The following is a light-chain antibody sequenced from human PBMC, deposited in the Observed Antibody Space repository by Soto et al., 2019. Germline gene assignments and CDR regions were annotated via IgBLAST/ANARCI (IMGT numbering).Light chain of an antibody. CDR2: KVS. Sequence: DVVVTQSPLSLPVTLGQPASISCRSSQSHLYSDGNTYLNWFQQRPGHSPRRLIYKVSNRDSGVPDRFNGSGSGTDFTLKISRVEAEDVGVYYCMQGTHWPRWTFGQGTKVDIK. V-gene: IGKV2-30*01. CDR1: QSHLYSDGNTY. CDR3: MQGTHWPRWT. J-gene: IGKJ1*01.